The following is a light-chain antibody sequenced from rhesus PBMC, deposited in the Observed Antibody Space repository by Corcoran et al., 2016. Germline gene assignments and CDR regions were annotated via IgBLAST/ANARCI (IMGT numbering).Light chain of an antibody. V-gene: IGLV2-32*02. Sequence: QAALTQPRSVSGSPGQSVTISCTGTRSDIGAYNYVSWYQQHPGTAPKLMIYDVSKRPSGVSDRFSGSKSGNTASLTISGLQTEDEADYYCISSAGSNSYIFGAGTRLTVL. CDR3: ISSAGSNSYI. J-gene: IGLJ1*01. CDR2: DVS. CDR1: RSDIGAYNY.